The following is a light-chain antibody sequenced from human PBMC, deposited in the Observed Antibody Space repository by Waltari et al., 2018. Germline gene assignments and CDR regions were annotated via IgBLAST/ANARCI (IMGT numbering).Light chain of an antibody. V-gene: IGLV1-44*01. J-gene: IGLJ2*01. CDR1: SSNLGGNS. CDR3: ASWDDRLTGGVV. Sequence: HSASTQPASASGTPGYRVTISCSGSSSNLGGNSLNWYQHIPGPAPKLLFHGNHQRPSGVPDRFSGSRSGTSASLVISGLQSEDEADYYCASWDDRLTGGVVFGGGTKLTVL. CDR2: GNH.